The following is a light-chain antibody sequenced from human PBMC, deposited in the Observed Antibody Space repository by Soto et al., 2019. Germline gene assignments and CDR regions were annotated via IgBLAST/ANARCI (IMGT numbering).Light chain of an antibody. J-gene: IGKJ1*01. CDR2: AAS. V-gene: IGKV1-9*01. Sequence: DIQLTQSPSFLSASLGDRVTITCRASQGIGSYLAWYQQKPGKAPRLLIYAASTLQSGVPSRFSGSGSDTEFTLTISSLQPEDFATYYCLQDYSYPRTFGQGTKVDIK. CDR1: QGIGSY. CDR3: LQDYSYPRT.